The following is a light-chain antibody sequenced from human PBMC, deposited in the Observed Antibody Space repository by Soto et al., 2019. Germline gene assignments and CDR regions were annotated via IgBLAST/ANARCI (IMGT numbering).Light chain of an antibody. Sequence: DIQMTQSPSSLSASVGDRVTITCRASQGISNYLAWYQQKPGKVPKLLIYAASTLHSGVPSRFSGSGSGTDFTLTISSLQTEDVATYYCQNYFSTPRTFGQGTKVDI. CDR2: AAS. J-gene: IGKJ1*01. CDR3: QNYFSTPRT. V-gene: IGKV1-27*01. CDR1: QGISNY.